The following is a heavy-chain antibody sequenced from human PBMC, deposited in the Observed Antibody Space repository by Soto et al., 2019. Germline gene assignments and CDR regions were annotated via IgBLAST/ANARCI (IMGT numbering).Heavy chain of an antibody. CDR2: IKSQADGGTI. CDR1: GFTFSKVW. Sequence: GGSLRLSCAASGFTFSKVWMNWVRQAPGEGLEWVGRIKSQADGGTIVYATPVKGRFTISRDDSKNTLYLQMNSLTTEDTAVYYCARRSGTYSPFYYYYGLDVWGQGTTVTVS. D-gene: IGHD1-26*01. J-gene: IGHJ6*02. V-gene: IGHV3-15*07. CDR3: ARRSGTYSPFYYYYGLDV.